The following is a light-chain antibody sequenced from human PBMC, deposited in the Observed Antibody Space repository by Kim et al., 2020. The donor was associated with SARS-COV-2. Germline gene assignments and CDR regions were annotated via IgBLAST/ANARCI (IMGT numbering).Light chain of an antibody. V-gene: IGLV6-57*04. Sequence: NFMLTQPHSVSESPGKTVTISCTRSSGSIASNYVQWYQQRLGSAPTTVIYEDNQRPSGVPDRFSGSIDSSSNSASLTISGLKTEDEADYYCQSYDSSTRVFGGGTQLTVL. J-gene: IGLJ3*02. CDR2: EDN. CDR1: SGSIASNY. CDR3: QSYDSSTRV.